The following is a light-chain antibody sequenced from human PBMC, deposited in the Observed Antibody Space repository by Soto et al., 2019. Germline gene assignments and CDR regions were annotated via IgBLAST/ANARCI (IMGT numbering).Light chain of an antibody. V-gene: IGKV3-11*01. CDR1: ESISTY. J-gene: IGKJ5*01. CDR3: QQRSSGVT. Sequence: EIVLTQSPATLSLSPGKRATLSCRASESISTYLGWYQQKPGQPPRPLIYDASNRATGIPARFSGSGSGTDFTLTISSLEPEDSAVYFCQQRSSGVTFGQGTRLEI. CDR2: DAS.